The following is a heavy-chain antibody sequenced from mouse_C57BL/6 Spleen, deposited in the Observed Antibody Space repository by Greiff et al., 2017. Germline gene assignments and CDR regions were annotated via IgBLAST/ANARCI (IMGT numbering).Heavy chain of an antibody. CDR3: ASRGPGRALDY. D-gene: IGHD3-1*01. CDR2: INPSGSYT. V-gene: IGHV1-69*01. Sequence: VQLQQPGAELVMPGASVKLSCKASGYTFTSYWMPWVQQRPGKGLEWIGEINPSGSYTNYNQKFKGPSTLTVDKSSSTAYMQLSSLISGDAAVYDGASRGPGRALDYWGQGTSVTVSS. CDR1: GYTFTSYW. J-gene: IGHJ4*01.